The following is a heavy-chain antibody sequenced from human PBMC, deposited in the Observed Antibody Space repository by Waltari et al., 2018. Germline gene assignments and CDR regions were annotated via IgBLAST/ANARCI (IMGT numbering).Heavy chain of an antibody. Sequence: QVHLQQWGAGLLKPSETLSLTCAVYGGPFSGYYWAWLRQPPGKGPEWIGEINRGGNINRIPSLESRGIMSVDTSKNQVFLKLTSVTAADTAVYYCARAEQGGSAVGPDFQHWGQGTLVTVSS. D-gene: IGHD1-26*01. CDR2: INRGGNI. CDR3: ARAEQGGSAVGPDFQH. J-gene: IGHJ1*01. CDR1: GGPFSGYY. V-gene: IGHV4-34*01.